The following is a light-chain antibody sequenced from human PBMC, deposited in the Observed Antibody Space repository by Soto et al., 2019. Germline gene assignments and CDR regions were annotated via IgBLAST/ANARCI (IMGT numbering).Light chain of an antibody. CDR2: DAS. CDR3: QQRSNWPGT. Sequence: ETMMTQSPDTLSVSLGERATLSCRASQSVRRSLAWYQQHPGQAPRLLIYDASNRATGIPARFSGSGSGTDFTLTISSLEAKDFAVYYCQQRSNWPGTFGQGTKVDIK. V-gene: IGKV3-11*01. J-gene: IGKJ1*01. CDR1: QSVRRS.